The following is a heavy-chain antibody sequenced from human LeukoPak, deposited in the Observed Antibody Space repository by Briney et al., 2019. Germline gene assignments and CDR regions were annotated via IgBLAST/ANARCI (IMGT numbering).Heavy chain of an antibody. CDR1: GCTFSIYA. J-gene: IGHJ5*02. V-gene: IGHV3-23*01. CDR2: ISNSGATT. CDR3: AKYSVTVPPTDWLPFFDP. D-gene: IGHD2/OR15-2a*01. Sequence: GGSLRLSCAASGCTFSIYAMTWVRQAPGKGLEWVSAISNSGATTFYADSVNGRFTISRDNSKNTLYLQMNSLRAEDTAVYYSAKYSVTVPPTDWLPFFDPWGQGTLVSVSS.